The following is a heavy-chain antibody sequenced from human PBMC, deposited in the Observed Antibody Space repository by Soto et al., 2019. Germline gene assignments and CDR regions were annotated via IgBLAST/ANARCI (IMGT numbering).Heavy chain of an antibody. V-gene: IGHV3-30*18. J-gene: IGHJ6*02. CDR3: ANIPSYSSSWYSKYYYYYYGMDV. CDR1: GFTFSSYG. CDR2: ISYDGSNK. Sequence: GGSLRLSCAASGFTFSSYGMHWVRQAPGKGLEWVAVISYDGSNKYYADSVKGRFTISRDNSKNTLYLQMNSLRAEDTAVYYCANIPSYSSSWYSKYYYYYYGMDVWGQGTTVTVSS. D-gene: IGHD6-13*01.